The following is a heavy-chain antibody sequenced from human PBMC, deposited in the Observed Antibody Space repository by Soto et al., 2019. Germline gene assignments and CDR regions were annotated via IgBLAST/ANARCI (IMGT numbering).Heavy chain of an antibody. CDR1: GFTFSSYG. CDR2: IWYDGSNK. D-gene: IGHD3-10*01. V-gene: IGHV3-33*01. J-gene: IGHJ5*02. Sequence: PGGSLRLSCAASGFTFSSYGMHWVRQAPGKGLEWVAVIWYDGSNKYYADSVKGRFTISRDNSKNTLYLQMNSLRAEDTAVYYCARGSGSGSYWPNNWFDPWGQGTLVTVAS. CDR3: ARGSGSGSYWPNNWFDP.